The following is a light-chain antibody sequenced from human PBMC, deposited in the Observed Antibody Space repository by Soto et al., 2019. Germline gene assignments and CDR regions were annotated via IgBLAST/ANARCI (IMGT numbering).Light chain of an antibody. J-gene: IGLJ2*01. CDR1: SGSIANNY. CDR2: ENN. V-gene: IGLV6-57*04. CDR3: QSYDSDFVV. Sequence: NFMLTQPHSVSESPGKTLSISCTRSSGSIANNYVQWYQQRPGRAPTTVIYENNQRLSGVPDRFSGSTDGSSNSASLTIYGLQTEDEADYYCQSYDSDFVVFGGGTKVTVL.